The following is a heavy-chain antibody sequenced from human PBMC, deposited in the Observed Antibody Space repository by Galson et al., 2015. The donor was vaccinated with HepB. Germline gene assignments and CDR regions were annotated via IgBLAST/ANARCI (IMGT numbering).Heavy chain of an antibody. V-gene: IGHV3-21*01. J-gene: IGHJ4*02. D-gene: IGHD3-3*01. CDR1: GFTFSSYS. CDR3: ARDSFGVVILDY. Sequence: SLRLSCAASGFTFSSYSMNWVRQAPGKGLEWVSSISSSSSYIYYADSVKGRFTISRDNAKNSLYLQMNSLRAEDTAVYYCARDSFGVVILDYWGQGTLVTVSS. CDR2: ISSSSSYI.